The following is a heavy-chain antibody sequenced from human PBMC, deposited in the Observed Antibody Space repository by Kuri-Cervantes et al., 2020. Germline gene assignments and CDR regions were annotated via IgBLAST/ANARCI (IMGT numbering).Heavy chain of an antibody. CDR1: GFTFSSYV. Sequence: GESLKISCVVSGFTFSSYVMHWVRQAPGKGLEWVTAISYDGSNKDYADSVKGRFTISRDNSKNTLYLQMNSLRAEDTAVYYCARDFSRDFVVVVPALTDYWGQGTLVTVSS. CDR3: ARDFSRDFVVVVPALTDY. D-gene: IGHD2-15*01. J-gene: IGHJ4*02. CDR2: ISYDGSNK. V-gene: IGHV3-30*03.